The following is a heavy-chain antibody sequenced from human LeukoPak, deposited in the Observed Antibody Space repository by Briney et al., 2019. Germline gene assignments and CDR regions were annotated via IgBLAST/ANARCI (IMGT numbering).Heavy chain of an antibody. CDR1: GFTFSSSG. J-gene: IGHJ4*02. V-gene: IGHV3-33*01. Sequence: GGSLRLSCAASGFTFSSSGMHWVRQAPGKGLEWVAVIWYDGSNRYYADPVKGRFTVSRDNSKNTLYLQMNSLRAEDTAVYYCARMPHYGDLNYSFDYWGQGTLVTVSS. CDR3: ARMPHYGDLNYSFDY. D-gene: IGHD4-17*01. CDR2: IWYDGSNR.